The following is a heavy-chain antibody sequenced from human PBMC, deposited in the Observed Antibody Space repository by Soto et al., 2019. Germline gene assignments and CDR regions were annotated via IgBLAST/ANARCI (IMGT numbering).Heavy chain of an antibody. Sequence: QVQLVESGGGVVQPGRSLRLSCAASGFTFSSYGMHWVRQAPGKGLEWVAVIWYDGSNKYYADSVKGRFTISRDNSKTALYLEMNSLRAEDTAVYYCARDRGYSLPSYYYYGMDVWGQGTTVTVSS. CDR3: ARDRGYSLPSYYYYGMDV. CDR1: GFTFSSYG. D-gene: IGHD5-18*01. V-gene: IGHV3-33*01. J-gene: IGHJ6*02. CDR2: IWYDGSNK.